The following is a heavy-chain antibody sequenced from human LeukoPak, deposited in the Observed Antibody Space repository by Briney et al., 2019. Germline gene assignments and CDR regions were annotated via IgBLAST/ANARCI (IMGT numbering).Heavy chain of an antibody. D-gene: IGHD3-3*01. CDR2: ISGSGDST. J-gene: IGHJ4*02. Sequence: GGSLRLSCAASGFTFSNYAMTWVRQAPGKGLEWVSAISGSGDSTYYADSVKGRFTISRDNSKNTLYLQMNSLRAEDTAVYYCAKRGGYDFWSGYCDYWSQGTLVTVSS. CDR1: GFTFSNYA. V-gene: IGHV3-23*01. CDR3: AKRGGYDFWSGYCDY.